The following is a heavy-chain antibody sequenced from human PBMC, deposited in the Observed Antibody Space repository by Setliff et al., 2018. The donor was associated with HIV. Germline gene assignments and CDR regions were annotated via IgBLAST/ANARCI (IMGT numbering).Heavy chain of an antibody. CDR1: GFSFGTYS. J-gene: IGHJ5*02. D-gene: IGHD3-10*01. V-gene: IGHV3-33*06. CDR3: AKDLLASFGEPYPPTANWFDP. CDR2: IWHDGSNQ. Sequence: PGGSLRLSCLASGFSFGTYSMTWVRQAPGKGLEWVAIIWHDGSNQYYADSVKGRFTISRDNSRNTLYLQMDSLSVEDTAVYYCAKDLLASFGEPYPPTANWFDPWGQGTLVTVSS.